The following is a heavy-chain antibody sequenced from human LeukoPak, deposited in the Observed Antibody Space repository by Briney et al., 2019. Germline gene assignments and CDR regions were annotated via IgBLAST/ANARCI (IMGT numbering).Heavy chain of an antibody. V-gene: IGHV3-74*01. CDR1: GFTLSSYW. Sequence: GGSLRLSCAASGFTLSSYWMHWVRQAPGKGLVWVSRINSDGSSTSYADSVKGRFTISRDNAKNTLYLQMNSLRAEDTAVYYCARDRGAYCSGGSCYSRNWFDPWGQGTLVTVSS. J-gene: IGHJ5*02. D-gene: IGHD2-15*01. CDR2: INSDGSST. CDR3: ARDRGAYCSGGSCYSRNWFDP.